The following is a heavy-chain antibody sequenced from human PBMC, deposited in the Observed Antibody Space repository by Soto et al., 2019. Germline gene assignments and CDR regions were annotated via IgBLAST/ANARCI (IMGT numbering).Heavy chain of an antibody. CDR2: IYYSGST. V-gene: IGHV4-59*01. D-gene: IGHD4-17*01. CDR3: ARAGGDYDHYFDY. CDR1: GGSISSYY. Sequence: SETLSLTCTVSGGSISSYYWSWIRQPPGKGLEWIGYIYYSGSTNYNPSLKSRVTISVDTSKNQFSLKLSSVTAADTAVYYCARAGGDYDHYFDYWGQGTLVTVSS. J-gene: IGHJ4*02.